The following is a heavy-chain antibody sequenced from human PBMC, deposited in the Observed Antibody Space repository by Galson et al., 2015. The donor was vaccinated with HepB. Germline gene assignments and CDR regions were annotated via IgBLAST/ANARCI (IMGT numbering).Heavy chain of an antibody. CDR1: GFTLKTYW. J-gene: IGHJ4*02. CDR2: CNGDGSST. CDR3: ARGWYHFDN. D-gene: IGHD6-13*01. Sequence: SLRPSCAASGFTLKTYWMHWVRQAPGKGLVRVSRCNGDGSSTNYADSVRGRFTISRDNAKKMLYLQMNSLRAEDTAVYFCARGWYHFDNWGQGTLVSVSA. V-gene: IGHV3-74*01.